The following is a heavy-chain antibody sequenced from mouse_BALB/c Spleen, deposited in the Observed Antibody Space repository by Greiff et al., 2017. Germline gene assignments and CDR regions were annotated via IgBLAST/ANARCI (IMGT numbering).Heavy chain of an antibody. CDR1: GFTFSSYT. J-gene: IGHJ4*01. CDR2: ISSGGSYT. Sequence: EVQGVESGGGLVKPGGSLKLSCAASGFTFSSYTMSWVRQTPEKRLEWVATISSGGSYTYYPDSVKGRFTISRDNAKNTLYLQMSSLKSEDTAMYYCTRDSVRGAMDYWGQGTSVTVSS. V-gene: IGHV5-6-4*01. D-gene: IGHD2-14*01. CDR3: TRDSVRGAMDY.